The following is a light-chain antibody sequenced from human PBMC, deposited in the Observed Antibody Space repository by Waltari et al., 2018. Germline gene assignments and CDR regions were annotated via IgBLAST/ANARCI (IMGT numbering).Light chain of an antibody. CDR3: QQYDNFPFT. CDR1: QGINNY. Sequence: DIQMTQSPSSLSASVGDRVTITCRASQGINNYLSWYQQKPGKAPKRLIYYASSLESGVPSRFSGSGSGTDYTLTISSLQPEDIATYYRQQYDNFPFTFGPGTKLDIK. J-gene: IGKJ3*01. CDR2: YAS. V-gene: IGKV1-33*01.